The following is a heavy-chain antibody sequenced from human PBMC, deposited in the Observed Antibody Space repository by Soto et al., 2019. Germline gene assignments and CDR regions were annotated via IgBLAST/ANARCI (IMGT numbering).Heavy chain of an antibody. CDR1: GGSISSGDYY. J-gene: IGHJ4*02. Sequence: QVQLQESRPGLVKPSQTLSLTCTVSGGSISSGDYYWSWIRQPPGKGVEWIGYIYYSGSTYYNPSLKSRVTISVDTSKNQFSLKLSSVTAADAAVYYCARACAIFGVVIDYWGQGTLVTVSS. D-gene: IGHD3-3*01. V-gene: IGHV4-30-4*01. CDR2: IYYSGST. CDR3: ARACAIFGVVIDY.